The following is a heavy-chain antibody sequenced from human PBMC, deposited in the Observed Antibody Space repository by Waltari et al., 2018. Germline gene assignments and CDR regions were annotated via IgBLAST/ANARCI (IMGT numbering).Heavy chain of an antibody. CDR3: ARVFFLGCSSTSCYLRWFDP. D-gene: IGHD2-2*01. CDR1: GYTFTSYG. Sequence: QVQLVQSGAEVKKPGASVKVSCKASGYTFTSYGISWERQAPGQGLEWMGWISAYNGNTNYAQKLQGRVTMTTDTSTSTAYMELRSLRSDDTAVYYCARVFFLGCSSTSCYLRWFDPWGQGTLVTVSS. V-gene: IGHV1-18*01. J-gene: IGHJ5*02. CDR2: ISAYNGNT.